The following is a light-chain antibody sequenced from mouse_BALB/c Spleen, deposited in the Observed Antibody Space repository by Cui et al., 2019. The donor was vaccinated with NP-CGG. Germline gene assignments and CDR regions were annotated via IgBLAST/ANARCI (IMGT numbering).Light chain of an antibody. Sequence: HAVVTHESVLTTSPGETVTLTCRSSTGAVTTSNYANWVQEKPDHLFTGLIGGTNNRVPGVPARFSGSLIGDKAALTITGAQTEDEAIYFCALWYSNHWVFGGGTKLTVL. V-gene: IGLV1*01. CDR3: ALWYSNHWV. CDR1: TGAVTTSNY. CDR2: GTN. J-gene: IGLJ1*01.